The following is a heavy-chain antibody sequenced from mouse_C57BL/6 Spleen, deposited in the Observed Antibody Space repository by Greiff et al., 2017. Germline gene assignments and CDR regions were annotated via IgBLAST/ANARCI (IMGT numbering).Heavy chain of an antibody. D-gene: IGHD1-1*01. J-gene: IGHJ4*01. CDR3: AKTCSSDYYAMDY. CDR1: GYSFTDYN. V-gene: IGHV1-39*01. CDR2: INPNYGTT. Sequence: VQLQQSGPELVKPGASVKISCKASGYSFTDYNMNWVKQSNGKSLEWIGVINPNYGTTSYNQKFKGKATLTVDQSSSTAYIQLNSLTSEDSAVYYCAKTCSSDYYAMDYWGQGTSLTVSS.